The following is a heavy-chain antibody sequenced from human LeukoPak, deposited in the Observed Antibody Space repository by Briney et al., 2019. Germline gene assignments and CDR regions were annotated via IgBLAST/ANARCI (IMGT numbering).Heavy chain of an antibody. CDR3: ARGRFGETDY. Sequence: TLSLTCAVSGGSISSGGYSWSWLRQPPGKGRAWIGYSYHGGSAYYIPSRKTRVTIKLDSSKNQYSIKLSSVAAADTDGYYCARGRFGETDYWGQGTLVTVSS. CDR2: SYHGGSA. D-gene: IGHD3-10*01. V-gene: IGHV4-30-2*01. CDR1: GGSISSGGYS. J-gene: IGHJ4*02.